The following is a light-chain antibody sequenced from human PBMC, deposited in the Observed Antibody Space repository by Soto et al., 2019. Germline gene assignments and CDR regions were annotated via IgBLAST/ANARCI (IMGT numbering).Light chain of an antibody. Sequence: EIVLTQSPGTLSLSPGERATLSCRASQSVSSSYLAWYQQKPGQAPRLLIYATSSRATGIPDRFSGRGSGTDFSLTISRLEPEDFAVYYCQQYGSSPLTFGQGTKVEIK. CDR3: QQYGSSPLT. CDR2: ATS. J-gene: IGKJ1*01. CDR1: QSVSSSY. V-gene: IGKV3-20*01.